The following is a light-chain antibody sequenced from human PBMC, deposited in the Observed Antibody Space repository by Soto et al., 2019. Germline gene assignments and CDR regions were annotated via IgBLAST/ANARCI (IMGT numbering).Light chain of an antibody. Sequence: DIQMTQSQSSLSATVGDRVTLPCRSSQSISIYLNWYQLKPGKAPNLLMYGASYLKSGVPTRFSGSGSGTDFTLTIRSLQPEDLAIYYCQKTYTTPEITVGDGRRLEIK. V-gene: IGKV1-39*01. CDR3: QKTYTTPEIT. J-gene: IGKJ5*01. CDR1: QSISIY. CDR2: GAS.